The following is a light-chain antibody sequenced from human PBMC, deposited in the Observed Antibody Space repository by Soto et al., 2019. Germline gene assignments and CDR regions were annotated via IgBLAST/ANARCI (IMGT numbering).Light chain of an antibody. CDR2: WAS. J-gene: IGKJ1*01. CDR3: QQYYSTPRT. Sequence: DIVMTQSPESLAVSLGERATINCKSSQSVLYSSNNKNYLAWYQQKPGQPPKLLIYWASTRESGVPDRFSGSGSGTDFTLTISSLQAEDVVVYYCQQYYSTPRTFGQGTKVDIK. V-gene: IGKV4-1*01. CDR1: QSVLYSSNNKNY.